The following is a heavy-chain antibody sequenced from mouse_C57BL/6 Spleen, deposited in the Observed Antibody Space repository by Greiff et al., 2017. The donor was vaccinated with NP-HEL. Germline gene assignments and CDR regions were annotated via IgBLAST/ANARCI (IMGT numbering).Heavy chain of an antibody. CDR3: ARSSILLLYAMDY. D-gene: IGHD1-1*01. Sequence: EVQLVESGGGLVQPGGSLSLSCAASGFTFTDYYMSWVRQPPGKALEWLGFIRNKANGYTTEYSASVKGRFTISRDNSQSILYLQMNALRAEDSATYYCARSSILLLYAMDYRGQGTSVTVSS. CDR1: GFTFTDYY. CDR2: IRNKANGYTT. V-gene: IGHV7-3*01. J-gene: IGHJ4*01.